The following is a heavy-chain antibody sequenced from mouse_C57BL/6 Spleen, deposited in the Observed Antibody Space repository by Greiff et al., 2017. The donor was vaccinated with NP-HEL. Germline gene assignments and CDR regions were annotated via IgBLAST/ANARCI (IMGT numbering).Heavy chain of an antibody. CDR1: GFTFSDYY. J-gene: IGHJ3*01. Sequence: EVKVEESGGGLVQPGGSLKLSCAASGFTFSDYYMYWVRQTPEKRLEWVAYISNGGGSTYYPDTVKGRFTISRDNAKNTLYLQMSRLKSEDTAMYYCADGEFAYWGQGTLVTVSA. CDR3: ADGEFAY. CDR2: ISNGGGST. V-gene: IGHV5-12*01.